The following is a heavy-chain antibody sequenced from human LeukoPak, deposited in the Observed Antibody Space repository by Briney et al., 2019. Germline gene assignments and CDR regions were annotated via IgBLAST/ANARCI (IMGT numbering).Heavy chain of an antibody. CDR2: ISTTTI. Sequence: GGSLRLSCATSGFSFSTYSMNWVRQAPGKGLEWVSYISTTTIYYADSVKGRFTISRDNAKNSLYLQMNNLRAEDTAVYYCARGKTPAVTTPFDYWGQGTLVTVSS. CDR3: ARGKTPAVTTPFDY. D-gene: IGHD4-17*01. J-gene: IGHJ4*02. CDR1: GFSFSTYS. V-gene: IGHV3-48*04.